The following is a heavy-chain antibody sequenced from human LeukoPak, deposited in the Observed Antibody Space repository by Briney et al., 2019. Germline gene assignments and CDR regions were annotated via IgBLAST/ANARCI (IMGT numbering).Heavy chain of an antibody. CDR3: ARHDNRGYYSLQS. Sequence: SETLSLTCTVSGASISSFYWSWIRLPPGKGMEWIGFGHYTGNSNYNPSLRSRVTISVDTSKNQFSLRLSSVTAADTAVYYCARHDNRGYYSLQSWGQGALVTVSS. J-gene: IGHJ5*02. CDR1: GASISSFY. CDR2: GHYTGNS. V-gene: IGHV4-59*08. D-gene: IGHD3-22*01.